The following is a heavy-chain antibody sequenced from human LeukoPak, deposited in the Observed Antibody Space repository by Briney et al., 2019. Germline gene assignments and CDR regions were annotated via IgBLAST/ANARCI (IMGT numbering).Heavy chain of an antibody. J-gene: IGHJ4*02. CDR1: GFTFTNYA. CDR3: ARDSPYCSGGSCYSGNYFDH. V-gene: IGHV3-30*01. Sequence: GGSLGLSCAASGFTFTNYAISWVRQAPGKGLEWLAVISYDGSNKYYADSVKGRFTISRDNSKYTLYLQMNSLRAEDTAVYYCARDSPYCSGGSCYSGNYFDHWGQGALVTVSS. CDR2: ISYDGSNK. D-gene: IGHD2-15*01.